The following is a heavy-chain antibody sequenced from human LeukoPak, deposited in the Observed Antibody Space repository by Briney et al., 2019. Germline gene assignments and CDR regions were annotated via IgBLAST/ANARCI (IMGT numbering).Heavy chain of an antibody. V-gene: IGHV1-8*01. J-gene: IGHJ3*01. CDR2: MNPNATNT. CDR3: ARNWDALDL. CDR1: GYTLTDYD. Sequence: ASVKVSCKASGYTLTDYDINWVRQATGQGLEWMGWMNPNATNTGYAQTFYAQKFQGRVSMTRNTSINTAYMELSSLGPEDMAVYYCARNWDALDLWGQGTMVTVSS.